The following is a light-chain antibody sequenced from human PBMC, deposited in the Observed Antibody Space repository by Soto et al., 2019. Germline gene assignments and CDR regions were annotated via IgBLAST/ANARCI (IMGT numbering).Light chain of an antibody. CDR3: SSYTSSSTDG. J-gene: IGLJ1*01. Sequence: QSVLTQPPSVSGSPGQSVTISCAGTSSDVGSYNRVSWYQQPPGTPPKLMIYKVSNRPSGVPDRFSGSKSGNTASLTISGLQAEDEADYYCSSYTSSSTDGFGTGTKVTV. CDR1: SSDVGSYNR. V-gene: IGLV2-18*02. CDR2: KVS.